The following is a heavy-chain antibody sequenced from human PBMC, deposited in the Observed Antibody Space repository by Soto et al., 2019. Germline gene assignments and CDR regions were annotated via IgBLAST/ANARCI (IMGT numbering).Heavy chain of an antibody. V-gene: IGHV3-53*02. Sequence: EVQLVETGGGLIQPGGSLRLSCAASGFTVSSNYMSWVRQAPGKGLEWVSVIYSGGSTYYADSVKGRFTISRDNSKNTLYLQMNSLRAEDTAVYYCARAPHCGGDCYSFQHWGQGTLLTVSS. D-gene: IGHD2-21*02. CDR2: IYSGGST. J-gene: IGHJ1*01. CDR3: ARAPHCGGDCYSFQH. CDR1: GFTVSSNY.